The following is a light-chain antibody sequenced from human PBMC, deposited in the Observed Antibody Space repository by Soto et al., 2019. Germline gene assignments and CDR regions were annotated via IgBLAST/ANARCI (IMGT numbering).Light chain of an antibody. CDR3: QQYHSYPPT. CDR2: AAS. J-gene: IGKJ1*01. Sequence: AIRMTQSPSSLSASTGDRVTITCRASQGISSYLAWYQQKPGKAPKLLIYAASTLQSGVPSRFSGSGSGTDFTLTISCLQSEDFATYYFQQYHSYPPTFGQGTKVEIK. CDR1: QGISSY. V-gene: IGKV1-8*01.